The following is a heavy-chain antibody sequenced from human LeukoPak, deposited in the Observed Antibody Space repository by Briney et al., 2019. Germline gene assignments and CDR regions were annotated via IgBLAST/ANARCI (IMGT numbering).Heavy chain of an antibody. V-gene: IGHV1-69*13. CDR2: IIPIFGTA. Sequence: SVKVSCKASGGTFSSYAISWVRQAPGQGLEWMGGIIPIFGTANYAQKFQGRVTITADESTSTAYMELSGLRSEDTAVYYCARADSSSSYPTFDYWGQGTLVTVSS. J-gene: IGHJ4*02. D-gene: IGHD6-6*01. CDR1: GGTFSSYA. CDR3: ARADSSSSYPTFDY.